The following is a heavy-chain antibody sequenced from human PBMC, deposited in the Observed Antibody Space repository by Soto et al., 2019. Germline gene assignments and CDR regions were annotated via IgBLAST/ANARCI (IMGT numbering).Heavy chain of an antibody. CDR3: ARVGTGSSSVWFDP. CDR2: IIPIFGTA. CDR1: GGTFSSYA. V-gene: IGHV1-69*13. Sequence: ASVKVSCKASGGTFSSYAISWVRQAPGQGLEWMGGIIPIFGTANYAQKFQGRVTITADESTSTAYMELSRLRSDDTAVYYCARVGTGSSSVWFDPWGQGTLVTVSS. J-gene: IGHJ5*02. D-gene: IGHD6-6*01.